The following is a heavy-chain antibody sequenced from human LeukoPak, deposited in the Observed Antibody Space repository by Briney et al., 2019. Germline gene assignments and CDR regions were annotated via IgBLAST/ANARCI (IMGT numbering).Heavy chain of an antibody. CDR2: IYTSGST. J-gene: IGHJ6*03. V-gene: IGHV4-4*07. CDR3: AGQWFKRPSYYYYYMDV. D-gene: IGHD3-22*01. Sequence: KPSETLSLTCTVSGGSISSYYWSWIRQPAGKGLEWIGRIYTSGSTNYNPSLKSRVTMSVDTSKNQFSLKLSSVTAADTAVYYCAGQWFKRPSYYYYYMDVWGKGTTVTVSS. CDR1: GGSISSYY.